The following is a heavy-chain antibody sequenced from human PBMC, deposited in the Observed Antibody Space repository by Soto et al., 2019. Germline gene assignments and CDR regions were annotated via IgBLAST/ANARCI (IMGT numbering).Heavy chain of an antibody. V-gene: IGHV1-69*13. Sequence: SVKVSCKASGGTFSSYAISWVRQAPGQGLEWMGGIIPIFGTANYAQKFQGRVTITADESTSTAYMELSSLRSEDTAVYYCARGGFLEWLLYGMDVWGQGTTVTVSS. J-gene: IGHJ6*02. CDR1: GGTFSSYA. D-gene: IGHD3-3*01. CDR3: ARGGFLEWLLYGMDV. CDR2: IIPIFGTA.